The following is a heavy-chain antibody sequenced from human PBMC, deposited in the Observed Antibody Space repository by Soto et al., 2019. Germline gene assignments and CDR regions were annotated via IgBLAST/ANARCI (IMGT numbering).Heavy chain of an antibody. V-gene: IGHV3-9*01. CDR1: GFTFDDYA. Sequence: EVQLVESGGGLVQPGRSLRLSCAASGFTFDDYAMHWVRQAPGKGLEWVSGISWNSGSIGYADSVKGRFTISRDNAKNSLYLQMNSLRAEDTALYYCAKDQDPEGHYYYGMDVWGQGTTVTVSS. CDR3: AKDQDPEGHYYYGMDV. CDR2: ISWNSGSI. J-gene: IGHJ6*02.